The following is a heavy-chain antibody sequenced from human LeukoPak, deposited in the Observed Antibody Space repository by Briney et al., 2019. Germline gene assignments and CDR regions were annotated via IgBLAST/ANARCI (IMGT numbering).Heavy chain of an antibody. Sequence: ASVKVSCKASGYTFTSYDINWVRQATGQGLEWMGWMNPNSGNTGYAQKFQGRVTMTRNTSISTAYMELSSLRSEDTAVYYCARCYYDSSGYYYCGDAFDIWGQGTMVTVPS. CDR1: GYTFTSYD. J-gene: IGHJ3*02. CDR3: ARCYYDSSGYYYCGDAFDI. D-gene: IGHD3-22*01. V-gene: IGHV1-8*01. CDR2: MNPNSGNT.